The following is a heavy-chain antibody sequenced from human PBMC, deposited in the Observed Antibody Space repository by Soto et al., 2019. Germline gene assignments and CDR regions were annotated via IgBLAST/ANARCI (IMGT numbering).Heavy chain of an antibody. CDR1: GGSITDYS. V-gene: IGHV4-4*07. J-gene: IGHJ5*02. D-gene: IGHD2-21*02. Sequence: PSGTLSLTCTVSGGSITDYSWVWIRPPAGKGLEWSGRIFSSGSTNYNPYLKGRITMSLDTSKNQFSLKLNSATATDAAVYFCARDQGVVVTADNWFDPWGQGILVTVSS. CDR3: ARDQGVVVTADNWFDP. CDR2: IFSSGST.